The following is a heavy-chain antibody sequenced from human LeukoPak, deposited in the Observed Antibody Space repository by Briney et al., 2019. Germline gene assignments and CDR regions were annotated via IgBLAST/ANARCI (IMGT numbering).Heavy chain of an antibody. J-gene: IGHJ4*02. CDR1: GYSFTNYW. Sequence: SLKISCKDSGYSFTNYWIGWVRQMPGKGLEWVGIIHSADSNTKYSPSFQGQVTISADKSISTAYLQWSGLKASDTAMYYCAGARHGDYRWDYWGQGTLVTVSS. CDR2: IHSADSNT. V-gene: IGHV5-51*01. CDR3: AGARHGDYRWDY. D-gene: IGHD4-17*01.